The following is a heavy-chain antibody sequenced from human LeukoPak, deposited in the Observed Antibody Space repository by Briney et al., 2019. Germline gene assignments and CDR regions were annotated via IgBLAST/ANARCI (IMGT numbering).Heavy chain of an antibody. CDR2: ISGSGGST. Sequence: GGSLRLSCAASGFTFSSYAMSWVRQAPGKGLEWVSAISGSGGSTYYADSVKGRFTISRDNSKNTLYVQMNSLRAEATAVYYCAKIFPAYCGGDCYPRAGYFDYWGQGTLVTLSS. CDR3: AKIFPAYCGGDCYPRAGYFDY. J-gene: IGHJ4*02. CDR1: GFTFSSYA. V-gene: IGHV3-23*01. D-gene: IGHD2-21*02.